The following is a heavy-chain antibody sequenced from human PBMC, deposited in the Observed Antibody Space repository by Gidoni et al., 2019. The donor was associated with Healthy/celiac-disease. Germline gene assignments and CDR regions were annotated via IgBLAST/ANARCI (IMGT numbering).Heavy chain of an antibody. V-gene: IGHV3-9*01. CDR3: AKDMVSGDYGDYYYYGMDV. J-gene: IGHJ6*02. D-gene: IGHD4-17*01. CDR1: GFTFDDYA. Sequence: EVQLVESGGGLVQPGRSLRLSCAAPGFTFDDYAMHWVRQAPGKGLEWVSGISWNSGSIGYADSVKGRFTISRDNAKNSLYLQMNSLRAEDTALYYCAKDMVSGDYGDYYYYGMDVWGQGTTVTVSS. CDR2: ISWNSGSI.